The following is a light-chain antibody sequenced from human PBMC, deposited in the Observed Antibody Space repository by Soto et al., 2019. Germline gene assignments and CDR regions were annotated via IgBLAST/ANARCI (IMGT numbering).Light chain of an antibody. CDR2: AAS. CDR1: HAISKS. J-gene: IGKJ5*01. CDR3: QQYYSYPIT. Sequence: AIRMTQSPSSFSASTGDRVTITCRASHAISKSLAWYQQKPGKAPKLLIYAASTLQSGVPSRFSGSGSGTDFTLTISCLQCEDFATYYCQQYYSYPITFGQGTRLEIK. V-gene: IGKV1-8*01.